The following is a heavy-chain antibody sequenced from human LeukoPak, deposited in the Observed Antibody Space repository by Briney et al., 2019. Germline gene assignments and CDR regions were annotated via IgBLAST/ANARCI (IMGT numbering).Heavy chain of an antibody. CDR1: GGSFSGYY. Sequence: SETLSLTCAVYGGSFSGYYWSWMRQPPGKGLEWIGEINHSGSTNYNPSLKSRVTISVDTSKNQFSLKLSSVTAADTAVYYCARGLKWSRDAFDIWGQGTMVTVSS. V-gene: IGHV4-34*01. D-gene: IGHD2-15*01. J-gene: IGHJ3*02. CDR2: INHSGST. CDR3: ARGLKWSRDAFDI.